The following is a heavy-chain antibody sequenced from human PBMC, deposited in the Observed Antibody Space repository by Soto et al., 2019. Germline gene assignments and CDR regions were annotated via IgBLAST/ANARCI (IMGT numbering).Heavy chain of an antibody. CDR3: AKDEIRDGYKIDLLDY. Sequence: PGGSLRLSCAASGFTFSSYGMHWVRQAPGKGLEWVAVISYDGSNKYYADSVKGRFTISRDNSKNTLYLQMNSLRAEDTAVYYCAKDEIRDGYKIDLLDYWGQGTLVTVSS. J-gene: IGHJ4*02. V-gene: IGHV3-30*18. CDR1: GFTFSSYG. D-gene: IGHD5-12*01. CDR2: ISYDGSNK.